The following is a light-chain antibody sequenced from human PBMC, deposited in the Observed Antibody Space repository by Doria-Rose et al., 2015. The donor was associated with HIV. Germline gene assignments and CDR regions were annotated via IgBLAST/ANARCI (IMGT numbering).Light chain of an antibody. CDR2: DGS. CDR1: QSFSSTY. V-gene: IGKV3-20*01. CDR3: HQYGTSWT. J-gene: IGKJ1*01. Sequence: TQSPGTLSLSPGERATLSCRASQSFSSTYLAWYQQKPGQSHSLLIYDGSARATGIPDRCSASGSGTDFTLTINRLEPEDFALYYCHQYGTSWTVGQGTKVEI.